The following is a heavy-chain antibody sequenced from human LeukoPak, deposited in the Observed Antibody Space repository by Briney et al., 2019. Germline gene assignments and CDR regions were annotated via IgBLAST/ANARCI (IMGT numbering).Heavy chain of an antibody. CDR2: IGGSGVTT. J-gene: IGHJ4*02. CDR1: GFTFTNYG. CDR3: AKLSSSGSDY. V-gene: IGHV3-23*01. Sequence: PGGSLRLSCAASGFTFTNYGMSWVRQAPGGGLEWVSSIGGSGVTTYYADSVKGRFTISRDNSKNTLSLQMNSLRGEDTALYYCAKLSSSGSDYWGQGTLVTVSS. D-gene: IGHD3-22*01.